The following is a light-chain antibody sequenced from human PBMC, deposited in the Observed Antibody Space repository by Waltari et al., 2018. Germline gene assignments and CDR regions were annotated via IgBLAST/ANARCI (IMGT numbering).Light chain of an antibody. CDR3: QAWDVAIVV. J-gene: IGLJ2*01. Sequence: YALSQPPSVSVSPGQTATITCSGDKLDQKFVDWYHQRPGQPPLLVIYKDVDRPSGIPERFSGTNSGNTATLTISGTQVMDEADYYCQAWDVAIVVFGGGTKLTVL. V-gene: IGLV3-1*01. CDR2: KDV. CDR1: KLDQKF.